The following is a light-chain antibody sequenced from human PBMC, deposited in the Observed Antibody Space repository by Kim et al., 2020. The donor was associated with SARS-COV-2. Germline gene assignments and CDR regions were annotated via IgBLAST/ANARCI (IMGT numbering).Light chain of an antibody. CDR1: NGTVTSGHY. J-gene: IGLJ3*02. V-gene: IGLV7-46*01. CDR3: LLSYSDARV. CDR2: DTS. Sequence: PGGAVTLTFASINGTVTSGHYPYWNQQRPGRAPRTLIYDTSDKRSWTPARFSGSHVGGKAALTLSSARPEDEADYYCLLSYSDARVFGGGTQLTVL.